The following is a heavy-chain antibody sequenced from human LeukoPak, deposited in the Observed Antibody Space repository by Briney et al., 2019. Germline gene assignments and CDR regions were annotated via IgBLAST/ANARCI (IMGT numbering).Heavy chain of an antibody. CDR2: ISSSSSYI. CDR3: ARSHGYGNWFDP. CDR1: GFTFSSYS. Sequence: GGSLRLSCAASGFTFSSYSMNWVRQAPRKGLEWVSSISSSSSYIYYADSVKGRFTISRDNAKNSLYLQMNSLRAEDTAVYYCARSHGYGNWFDPWGQGTLVTVSS. V-gene: IGHV3-21*01. D-gene: IGHD5-12*01. J-gene: IGHJ5*02.